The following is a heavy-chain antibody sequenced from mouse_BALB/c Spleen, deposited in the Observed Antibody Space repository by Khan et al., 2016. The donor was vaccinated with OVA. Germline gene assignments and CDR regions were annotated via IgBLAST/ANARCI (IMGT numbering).Heavy chain of an antibody. J-gene: IGHJ4*01. CDR2: IWSDGST. V-gene: IGHV2-6-1*01. CDR1: GFSLTNYG. D-gene: IGHD2-10*01. CDR3: GRQPYYPYYIMDY. Sequence: VKLEESGPGLVAPSQSLSITCTISGFSLTNYGVHWVRQPPGKGLEWLVVIWSDGSTTYNSALKSRLSISKDNSKSQVFLKMNSLQTDDTAMYXCGRQPYYPYYIMDYWGQGTSVTVSS.